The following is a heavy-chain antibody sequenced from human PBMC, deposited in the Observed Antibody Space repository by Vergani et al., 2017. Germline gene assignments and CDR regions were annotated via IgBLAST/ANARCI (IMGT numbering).Heavy chain of an antibody. D-gene: IGHD6-6*01. V-gene: IGHV1-2*02. Sequence: QVQLVQSGAEVKTPGASVKVSCKASGYIFTGHYIHWARQALGQGPEWMGWINPKNGGTNYAQKFQGRVTMTRDTSISTAYMELSRLRSDDTAVYYCARDHGIAARGGMDYYYGMDVWGQGTTVTVSS. J-gene: IGHJ6*02. CDR1: GYIFTGHY. CDR3: ARDHGIAARGGMDYYYGMDV. CDR2: INPKNGGT.